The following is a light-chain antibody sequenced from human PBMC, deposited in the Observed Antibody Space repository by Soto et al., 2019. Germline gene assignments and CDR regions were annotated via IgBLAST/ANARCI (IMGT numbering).Light chain of an antibody. CDR3: SSYTEITPCV. Sequence: QSVLTQPASVSGSPGQSSTICCTGSSSDVGGYDYVSWYQQHPGKAPKLMIYAVTNRPSGVSIRFSGSKSGNTASLTISALHAEDEADYYCSSYTEITPCVFGGGTKVTVL. CDR2: AVT. V-gene: IGLV2-14*01. J-gene: IGLJ3*02. CDR1: SSDVGGYDY.